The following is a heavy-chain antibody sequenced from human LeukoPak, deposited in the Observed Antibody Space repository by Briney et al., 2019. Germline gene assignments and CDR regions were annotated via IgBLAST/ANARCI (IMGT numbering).Heavy chain of an antibody. D-gene: IGHD5-12*01. CDR1: GFTFSSYG. J-gene: IGHJ3*02. V-gene: IGHV3-30*02. CDR2: IRYDGSNK. CDR3: AKVGVATTRYDAFDI. Sequence: GGSLRLSCAASGFTFSSYGMHWVRQAPGKGLEWVAFIRYDGSNKYYADSVKGRFTISRDNSKNTLYLQMNSLRAEDTAVYYCAKVGVATTRYDAFDIWGRGTMVTVSS.